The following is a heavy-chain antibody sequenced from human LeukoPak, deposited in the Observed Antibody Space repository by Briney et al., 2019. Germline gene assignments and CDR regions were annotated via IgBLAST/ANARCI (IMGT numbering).Heavy chain of an antibody. CDR2: INHSGST. J-gene: IGHJ3*02. V-gene: IGHV4-34*01. CDR3: ARTWIQLWLRRAFDI. D-gene: IGHD5-18*01. CDR1: GGSFSGYY. Sequence: SETLTLTCAVYGGSFSGYYWSWIRQPPGKGLEWIGEINHSGSTNYNPSLKSRVTISVDTSKNQFSLKLSSVTAADTAVYYCARTWIQLWLRRAFDIWGQGTMVTVSS.